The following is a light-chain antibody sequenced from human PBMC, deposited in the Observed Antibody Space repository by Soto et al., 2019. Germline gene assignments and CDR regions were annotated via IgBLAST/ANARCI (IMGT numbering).Light chain of an antibody. J-gene: IGKJ1*01. CDR1: QSVSSN. Sequence: EIVMTQSPATLSVSPGERATLSCRASQSVSSNLAWYQQKPGQSPRLVVYGASNRATGIPDRFSGSGSGTDFTLTISRLEPEDFAVYYCHQYGRTFGQGTKVDIK. V-gene: IGKV3D-15*01. CDR2: GAS. CDR3: HQYGRT.